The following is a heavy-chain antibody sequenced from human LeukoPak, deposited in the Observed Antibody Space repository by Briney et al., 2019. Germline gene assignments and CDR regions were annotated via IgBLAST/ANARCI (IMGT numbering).Heavy chain of an antibody. CDR3: ARDLATSGSYLGEWYFDL. D-gene: IGHD1-26*01. Sequence: SETLSLTCAVYGGSFSGYYWSWIRQPAGKGLEWIGRIYTSGSTNYNPSLKSRVTISVDTSKNQFSLKLSSVTAADTAVYYCARDLATSGSYLGEWYFDLWGRGTLVTVSS. CDR1: GGSFSGYY. CDR2: IYTSGST. J-gene: IGHJ2*01. V-gene: IGHV4-4*07.